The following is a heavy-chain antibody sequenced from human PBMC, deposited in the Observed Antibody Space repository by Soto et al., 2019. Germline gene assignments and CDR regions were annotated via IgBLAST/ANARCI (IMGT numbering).Heavy chain of an antibody. J-gene: IGHJ3*02. CDR2: IYSGGST. Sequence: GSLRLSCAASGSTVSSNYMSWVRQAPGKGLEWVSVIYSGGSTYYADSVKGRFTISRDNSKNTLYLQMNSLRAEDTAVYYCARALYDSSGYYYGAFDIWGQGTMVTVSS. V-gene: IGHV3-53*01. D-gene: IGHD3-22*01. CDR3: ARALYDSSGYYYGAFDI. CDR1: GSTVSSNY.